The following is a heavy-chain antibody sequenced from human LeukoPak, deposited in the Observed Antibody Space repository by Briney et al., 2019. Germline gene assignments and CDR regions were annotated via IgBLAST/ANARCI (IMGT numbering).Heavy chain of an antibody. CDR2: ISYDGSNK. D-gene: IGHD2-15*01. V-gene: IGHV3-30-3*01. J-gene: IGHJ4*02. CDR3: AREVIYCSGGSCDVYYFDY. Sequence: GRSLRLSCAASGFTFSSYAMHWVRQAPGKGLEWVAVISYDGSNKYYADSVKGRFTISRDNSKNTLHLQMNSLRAEDTAVYYCAREVIYCSGGSCDVYYFDYWGQGTLVTVSS. CDR1: GFTFSSYA.